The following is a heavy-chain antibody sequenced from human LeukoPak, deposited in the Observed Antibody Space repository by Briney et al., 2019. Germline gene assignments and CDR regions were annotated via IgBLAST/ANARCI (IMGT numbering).Heavy chain of an antibody. V-gene: IGHV3-66*01. CDR3: ARGGITDYGDYSSFDY. J-gene: IGHJ4*02. CDR1: GFSVSNYY. D-gene: IGHD4-17*01. CDR2: ISTGGGT. Sequence: GGSLRLSCVASGFSVSNYYMSWVRQAPGKGLDWVSVISTGGGTSYTDSVKGRFTFSRDNSKNTLFLQMNSPRAEDTGVYYCARGGITDYGDYSSFDYWGQGTLLTVSS.